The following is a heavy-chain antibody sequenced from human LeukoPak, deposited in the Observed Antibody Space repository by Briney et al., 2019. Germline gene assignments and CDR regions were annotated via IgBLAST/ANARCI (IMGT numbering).Heavy chain of an antibody. V-gene: IGHV3-48*01. CDR2: ISSSSSTI. D-gene: IGHD3-22*01. J-gene: IGHJ4*02. CDR1: GFTFSSYS. Sequence: GGSLRLSCAASGFTFSSYSMNWVRQAPGKGLEWVSYISSSSSTIYYADSVKGRFTISRDNSKNTLYLQMNSLRAEDTAVYYCAKDRTGYYDSSGYHDYWGQGTLVTVSS. CDR3: AKDRTGYYDSSGYHDY.